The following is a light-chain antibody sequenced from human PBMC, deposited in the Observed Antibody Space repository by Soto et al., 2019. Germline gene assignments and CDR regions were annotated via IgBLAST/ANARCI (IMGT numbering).Light chain of an antibody. CDR1: QTVNNNY. V-gene: IGKV3-15*01. J-gene: IGKJ1*01. Sequence: DIVLTQSPGTLSLSPGERAILSCRSSQTVNNNYLAWYQQKPGQAPRLLIYGASTRATGIPARFSGSGSGTEFTLTISSLQSEDFAVYYCQQYNNWPLAFGQGTKVDI. CDR3: QQYNNWPLA. CDR2: GAS.